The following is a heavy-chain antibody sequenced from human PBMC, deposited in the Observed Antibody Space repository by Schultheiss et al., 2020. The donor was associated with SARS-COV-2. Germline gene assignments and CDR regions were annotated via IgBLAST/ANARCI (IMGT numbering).Heavy chain of an antibody. V-gene: IGHV4-34*01. J-gene: IGHJ6*02. D-gene: IGHD4-11*01. Sequence: GSLRLSCAVYGGSFSGYYWSWIRQPPGKGLEWIGEINHSGSTNYNPSLKSRVTISVDTSKNQFSLKLSSVTAADTALYYCARLTGYSNYARRGYYYYYYGMDVWGQGTTVTVSS. CDR1: GGSFSGYY. CDR2: INHSGST. CDR3: ARLTGYSNYARRGYYYYYYGMDV.